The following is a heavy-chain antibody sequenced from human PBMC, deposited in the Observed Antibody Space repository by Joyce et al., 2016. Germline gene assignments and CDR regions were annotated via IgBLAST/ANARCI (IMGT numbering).Heavy chain of an antibody. CDR1: GFTFSIYT. J-gene: IGHJ4*02. V-gene: IGHV3-21*01. Sequence: EVQLVESGGGVVKPGGSLRLSCAASGFTFSIYTMNWVRQAPGKGLEWVSSITSGSSSIFYADSVKGRFTISRDNVRNSLYLQMNSLRVEVTAVYYCARDRNIGSGLVDYWGQGTVVTVSS. CDR2: ITSGSSSI. CDR3: ARDRNIGSGLVDY. D-gene: IGHD3-10*01.